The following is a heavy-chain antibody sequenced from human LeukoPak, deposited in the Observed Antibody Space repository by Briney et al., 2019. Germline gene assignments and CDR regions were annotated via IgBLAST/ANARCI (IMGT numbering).Heavy chain of an antibody. D-gene: IGHD3-22*01. CDR2: ISVRSNYI. V-gene: IGHV3-21*01. CDR3: ARLRRNSDSSGYYYYYDY. J-gene: IGHJ4*02. Sequence: PGGSLRLSCAASGYTFSSFSINWGRHAPGKGLEWVSSISVRSNYIYYADSVRRRFSISRADARNSLYLQMDSLRGDDTAVYYCARLRRNSDSSGYYYYYDYWGQGTLVTVSS. CDR1: GYTFSSFS.